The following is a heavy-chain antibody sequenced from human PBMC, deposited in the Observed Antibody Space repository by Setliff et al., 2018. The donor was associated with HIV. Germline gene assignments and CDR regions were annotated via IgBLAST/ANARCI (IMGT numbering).Heavy chain of an antibody. J-gene: IGHJ3*02. Sequence: VGSLRLSCAASGFTFSDYYMSWIRQAPGKGLEWVSYISSSGSTIYYADSVKGRFTISRDNAKNSLYLQMNSLRAEDTAVYYRASNYCSSTSCYLGAFDIWGQGTMVTVSS. CDR2: ISSSGSTI. D-gene: IGHD2-2*01. CDR1: GFTFSDYY. V-gene: IGHV3-11*04. CDR3: ASNYCSSTSCYLGAFDI.